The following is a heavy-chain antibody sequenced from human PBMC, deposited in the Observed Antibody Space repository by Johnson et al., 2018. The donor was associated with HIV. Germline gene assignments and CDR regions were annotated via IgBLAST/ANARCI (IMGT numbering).Heavy chain of an antibody. V-gene: IGHV3-30*04. J-gene: IGHJ3*02. CDR3: AKDKRQTAIPQRACDI. D-gene: IGHD6-25*01. Sequence: QEQLVESGGGVVQPGRSLRLSCAASGFTFSSYAMHWVRQAPGKGLEWVAVISYDGSNKYYADSVKGRFPISRDNSKNMLYLQMNSLRAEDTAVYYCAKDKRQTAIPQRACDICGQGTMVTVSS. CDR1: GFTFSSYA. CDR2: ISYDGSNK.